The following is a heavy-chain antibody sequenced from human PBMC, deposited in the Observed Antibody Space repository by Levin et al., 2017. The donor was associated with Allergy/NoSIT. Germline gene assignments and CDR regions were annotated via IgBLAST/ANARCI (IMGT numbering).Heavy chain of an antibody. V-gene: IGHV3-53*01. J-gene: IGHJ6*02. CDR2: IYSGGST. CDR1: GFTVSSNY. D-gene: IGHD3-10*01. CDR3: ARDRRYYYGSGSSRYYYGMDV. Sequence: GGSLRLSCAASGFTVSSNYMSWVRQAPGKGLEWVSVIYSGGSTYYADSVKGRFTISRDNSKNTLYLQMNSLRAEDTAVYYCARDRRYYYGSGSSRYYYGMDVWGQGTTVTVSS.